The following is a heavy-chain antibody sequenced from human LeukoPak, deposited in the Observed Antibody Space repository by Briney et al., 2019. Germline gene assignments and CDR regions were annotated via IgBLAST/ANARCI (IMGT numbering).Heavy chain of an antibody. CDR1: GFTFSSYN. Sequence: GGSLRLSCAASGFTFSSYNMNWVRQAPGKGLEWVSYITSSSHATYYADSVKGRFTISRDNAKNSLYLQMNSLREEDTAVYYCARDLDSWGQGTLVTVSS. V-gene: IGHV3-48*02. J-gene: IGHJ5*01. CDR2: ITSSSHAT. CDR3: ARDLDS.